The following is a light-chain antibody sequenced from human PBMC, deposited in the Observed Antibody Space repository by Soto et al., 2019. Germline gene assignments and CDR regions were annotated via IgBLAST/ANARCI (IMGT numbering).Light chain of an antibody. J-gene: IGKJ1*01. Sequence: EMVMTQSPATLSVSPGERATLSCRASQSVSSNLAWYQQKPGQAPRLLIYGASTRATGVPARFSGSGSGTEFTLTFSSLQSEDFAVYHCQHYNSWPRTFGQGTKVDIK. CDR2: GAS. V-gene: IGKV3-15*01. CDR3: QHYNSWPRT. CDR1: QSVSSN.